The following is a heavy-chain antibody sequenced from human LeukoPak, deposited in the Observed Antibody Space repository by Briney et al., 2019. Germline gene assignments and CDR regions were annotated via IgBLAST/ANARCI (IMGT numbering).Heavy chain of an antibody. V-gene: IGHV4-59*08. CDR1: GGSISSYH. CDR2: TYYSGRT. Sequence: SETLSLTCTVSGGSISSYHWTWIRQPPGKGLEWIGYTYYSGRTNYNPSLKSRVSISVDTSKNQFSLNLMSVTAADTAVYYCARHFRGSIAYWGQGTLVSVSS. D-gene: IGHD3-10*01. CDR3: ARHFRGSIAY. J-gene: IGHJ4*02.